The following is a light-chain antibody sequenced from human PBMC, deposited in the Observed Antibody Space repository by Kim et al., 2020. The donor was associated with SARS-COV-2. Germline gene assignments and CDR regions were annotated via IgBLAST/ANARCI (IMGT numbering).Light chain of an antibody. CDR1: SLRSYY. J-gene: IGLJ2*01. CDR2: GKN. Sequence: SSELTQDPAVSVALGQTVWITCQGDSLRSYYATWYQQKTGQAPILVIYGKNKRPSGIPDRFSGTSSGNTASLTITGTQAGDEADYYCNSRDSSDNVVFGGVTQLTVL. CDR3: NSRDSSDNVV. V-gene: IGLV3-19*01.